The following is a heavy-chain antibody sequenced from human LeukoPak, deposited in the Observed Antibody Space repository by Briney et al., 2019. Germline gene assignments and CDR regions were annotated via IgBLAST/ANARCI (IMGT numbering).Heavy chain of an antibody. V-gene: IGHV3-30*18. CDR2: ISYDGSNK. J-gene: IGHJ6*04. CDR1: GFTFSSYG. D-gene: IGHD3-10*01. CDR3: AKDRGGKYYGSKQGYYYGMDV. Sequence: GRSLRLSCAASGFTFSSYGMHWVRQAPGKGLEWVAVISYDGSNKYYADSVKGRFTISRDNSKNTLYLQMNSLRAEDTAVYYRAKDRGGKYYGSKQGYYYGMDVWGKGTTVTVSS.